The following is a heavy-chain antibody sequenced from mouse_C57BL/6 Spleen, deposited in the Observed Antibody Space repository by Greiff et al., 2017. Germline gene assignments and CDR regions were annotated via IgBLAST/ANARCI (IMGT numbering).Heavy chain of an antibody. CDR3: TRRDTTVVARAMDY. V-gene: IGHV1-5*01. CDR1: GYTFTSYW. Sequence: VHVKQSGTVLARPGASVKMSCKTSGYTFTSYWMHWVKQRPGQGLEWIGAIYPGNSDTSYNQKFKGKAKLTAVTSASTAYMELSSLTNEDSAVYYCTRRDTTVVARAMDYWGQGTSVTVSS. CDR2: IYPGNSDT. J-gene: IGHJ4*01. D-gene: IGHD1-1*01.